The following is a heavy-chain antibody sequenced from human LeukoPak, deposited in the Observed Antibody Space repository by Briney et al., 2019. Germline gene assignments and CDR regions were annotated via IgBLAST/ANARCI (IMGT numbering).Heavy chain of an antibody. V-gene: IGHV1-8*02. CDR1: GYTFTGYC. CDR2: MNPNSGNT. J-gene: IGHJ4*02. Sequence: ASVKVSCKASGYTFTGYCMHWVRQAPGQGLEWMGWMNPNSGNTGYAQKFQGRVTMTRNTSISTAYMELSSLRSEDTAVYYCARRYGGYDYWGQGTLVTVSS. CDR3: ARRYGGYDY. D-gene: IGHD4-23*01.